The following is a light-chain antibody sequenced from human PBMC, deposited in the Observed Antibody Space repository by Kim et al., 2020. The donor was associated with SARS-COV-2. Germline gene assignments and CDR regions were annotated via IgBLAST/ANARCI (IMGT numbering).Light chain of an antibody. J-gene: IGKJ4*01. V-gene: IGKV1-8*01. CDR2: AAS. CDR3: QQYYSYPRT. Sequence: ASTGDRVTIPCRASQSGSSYLAWYQQKPGKAPNLLIYAASTLQSGVPSRFSGSGSGTDFTLTISCLQSEDFATYYCQQYYSYPRTFGGGTKVDIK. CDR1: QSGSSY.